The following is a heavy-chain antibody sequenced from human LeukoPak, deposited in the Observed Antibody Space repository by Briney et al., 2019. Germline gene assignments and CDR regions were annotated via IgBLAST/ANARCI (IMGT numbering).Heavy chain of an antibody. CDR1: GGSISSYY. CDR3: ARDFKYETGAFDI. V-gene: IGHV4-59*01. CDR2: IYYSWST. D-gene: IGHD1-14*01. J-gene: IGHJ3*02. Sequence: PSETLSLTCTVSGGSISSYYWSWIRQPPGKGLEWIGYIYYSWSTNYNPSLKSRVTIPVDTSKNQFSLKMSSVTAADTAVYYCARDFKYETGAFDIWGQGTMVTVSS.